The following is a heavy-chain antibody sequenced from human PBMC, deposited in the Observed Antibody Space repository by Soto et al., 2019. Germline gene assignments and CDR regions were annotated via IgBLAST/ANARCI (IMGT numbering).Heavy chain of an antibody. Sequence: PGGSLRLSCAASGFTFSSYGMHWVRQAPGKGLEWVAVISYDGSNKYYADSVKGRFTISRDNSKNTLYLQMNSLRAEDTAVYYCAKDLGDYYDSSGYYWWGQGTLVTVSS. V-gene: IGHV3-30*18. CDR1: GFTFSSYG. CDR2: ISYDGSNK. J-gene: IGHJ4*02. D-gene: IGHD3-22*01. CDR3: AKDLGDYYDSSGYYW.